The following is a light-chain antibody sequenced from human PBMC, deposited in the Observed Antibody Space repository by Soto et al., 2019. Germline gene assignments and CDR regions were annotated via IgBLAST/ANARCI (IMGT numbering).Light chain of an antibody. CDR3: QQYNNWPPIT. Sequence: EIMMTQSPATLFVSPGERANLSCRASQSVRNNLAWYQQKPGQAPRLLIYYASTRATGIPARFSGSGSGTEFTLTISSLQSEDFALYYCQQYNNWPPITFGQGTRLEIK. CDR1: QSVRNN. J-gene: IGKJ5*01. V-gene: IGKV3-15*01. CDR2: YAS.